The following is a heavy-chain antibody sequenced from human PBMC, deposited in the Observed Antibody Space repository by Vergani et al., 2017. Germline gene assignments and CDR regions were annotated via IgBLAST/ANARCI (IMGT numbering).Heavy chain of an antibody. CDR3: ARGGYCSGGSCYSLWWFDP. CDR1: GGSISSGGYY. J-gene: IGHJ5*02. V-gene: IGHV4-31*03. D-gene: IGHD2-15*01. Sequence: QVQLQESGPGLVKPSQTLSLTCTVSGGSISSGGYYWSWIRPHPGKGLEWIGYIYYSGSTYYNPSLKSRVTISVDTSKNQFSLKLSSVTAADTAVYYCARGGYCSGGSCYSLWWFDPWGQGTLVTVSS. CDR2: IYYSGST.